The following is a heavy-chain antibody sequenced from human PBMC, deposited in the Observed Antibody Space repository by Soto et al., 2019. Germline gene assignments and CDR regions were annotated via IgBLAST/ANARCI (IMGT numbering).Heavy chain of an antibody. J-gene: IGHJ5*02. Sequence: SETLSLTCSVSGGSISKFYWSWIRRTAGKGLEWMGRVYATGTTDYNPSLRSRVAMSVDISKKTFSLRLTSVTAADTGVYYCVRDGSKTLRDWFDPWGQGKLVTVSS. CDR3: VRDGSKTLRDWFDP. D-gene: IGHD4-17*01. CDR1: GGSISKFY. V-gene: IGHV4-4*07. CDR2: VYATGTT.